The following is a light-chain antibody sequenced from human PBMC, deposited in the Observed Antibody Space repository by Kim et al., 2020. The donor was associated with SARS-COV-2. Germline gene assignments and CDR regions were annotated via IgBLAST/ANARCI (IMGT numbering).Light chain of an antibody. CDR2: CAS. CDR3: QQYGSSPPYS. J-gene: IGKJ2*03. Sequence: SPGERATTTCRASQSISSSYLAWYQQKPGQAPRLLIYCASSRATGIPDRFSGSGSGTDFTLTISRLEPEDFAVYYCQQYGSSPPYSFGQGTKLEI. CDR1: QSISSSY. V-gene: IGKV3-20*01.